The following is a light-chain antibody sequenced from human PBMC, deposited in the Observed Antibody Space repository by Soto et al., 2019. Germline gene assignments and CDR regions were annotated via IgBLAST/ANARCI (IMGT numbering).Light chain of an antibody. CDR1: QGISSY. CDR2: GAS. V-gene: IGKV1-9*01. J-gene: IGKJ5*01. CDR3: QQLNTYPIT. Sequence: IQLTQSPSSLSASVGDRVTITCRASQGISSYLAWYQQKPGKAPKLLIYGASTLEGGVPFRFSGSGSGTDFTLIISSLQPEDFATYYCQQLNTYPITFGQGTRLEIK.